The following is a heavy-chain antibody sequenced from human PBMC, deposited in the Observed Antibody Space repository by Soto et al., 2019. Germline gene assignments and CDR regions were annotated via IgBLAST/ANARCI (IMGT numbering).Heavy chain of an antibody. J-gene: IGHJ4*02. V-gene: IGHV4-39*01. D-gene: IGHD3-3*01. CDR1: SGSISSSGYY. CDR2: IDRSATT. Sequence: SETLSLTCSVSSGSISSSGYYWDWIRQPPGKGLEWIGSIDRSATTYYNPSLKGRVTMSVDTSKNQFSLRLTSVSAADTAVFYCARQVSYSDSLRNYFDKWGQGTLVTVSS. CDR3: ARQVSYSDSLRNYFDK.